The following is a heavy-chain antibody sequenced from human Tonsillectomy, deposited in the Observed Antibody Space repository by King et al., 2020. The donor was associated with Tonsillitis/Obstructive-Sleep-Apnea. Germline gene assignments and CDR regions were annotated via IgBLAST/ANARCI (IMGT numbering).Heavy chain of an antibody. V-gene: IGHV3-7*01. CDR2: IKHDGSEK. CDR1: GFTFSTYW. CDR3: AREPPFSTYYSRPVTNNGFDI. J-gene: IGHJ3*02. Sequence: VQLVESGGGLVQPGGSLRLSCAASGFTFSTYWMSWVRQAPGKGLEWVANIKHDGSEKYYVDSVKGRFTISRDNAKNSLDLQMNSLRVEDTAVYYCAREPPFSTYYSRPVTNNGFDIWGQGTMVTVSS. D-gene: IGHD4-17*01.